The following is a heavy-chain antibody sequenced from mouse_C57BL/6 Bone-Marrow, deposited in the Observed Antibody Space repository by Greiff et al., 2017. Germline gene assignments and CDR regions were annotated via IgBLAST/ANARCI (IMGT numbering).Heavy chain of an antibody. Sequence: QVHVKQPGAELVKPGASVKLSCKASGYTFTSYWMHWVKQRPGQGLEWIGMIHPNSGSTNYNEKFKSKATLTVDKSSSTAYMQLSSLTSEDSAVYYCARSLRDYAMDYWGQGTSVTVSS. D-gene: IGHD3-3*01. CDR2: IHPNSGST. CDR3: ARSLRDYAMDY. CDR1: GYTFTSYW. V-gene: IGHV1-64*01. J-gene: IGHJ4*01.